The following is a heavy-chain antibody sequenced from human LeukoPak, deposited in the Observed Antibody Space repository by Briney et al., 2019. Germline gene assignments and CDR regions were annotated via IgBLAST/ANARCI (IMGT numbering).Heavy chain of an antibody. CDR1: GGSISSGGYY. Sequence: SETLSLTCTVSGGSISSGGYYWSWIRQHPGKGLEWIGYIYYGGSTYYNPSLKSRVTISVDTSKNQFSLKLSSVTAADTAVYYCASTDYDSSGLTHDYWGQGTLVTVSS. CDR3: ASTDYDSSGLTHDY. J-gene: IGHJ4*02. D-gene: IGHD3-22*01. CDR2: IYYGGST. V-gene: IGHV4-31*03.